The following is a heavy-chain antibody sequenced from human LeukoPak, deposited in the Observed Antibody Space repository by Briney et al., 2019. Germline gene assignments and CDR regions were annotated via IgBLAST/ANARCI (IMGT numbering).Heavy chain of an antibody. J-gene: IGHJ3*02. CDR2: MNPYSANT. D-gene: IGHD6-13*01. CDR3: ARAGYSSSWFAFDI. CDR1: GYTFTSYG. Sequence: WASVKVSCKASGYTFTSYGISWVRQATGQGLEWMGWMNPYSANTGYAQNFQGRITITRNTSISTAYMELSSLRSEDTAVYYCARAGYSSSWFAFDIWGQGTMVTVSS. V-gene: IGHV1-8*03.